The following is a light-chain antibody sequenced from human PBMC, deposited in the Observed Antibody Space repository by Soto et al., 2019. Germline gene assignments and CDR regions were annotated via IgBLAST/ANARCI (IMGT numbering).Light chain of an antibody. CDR1: QSVSSSY. CDR3: QQYGSSPLIT. Sequence: EIVLTQSPGTLSLSPGERATLSWRASQSVSSSYLAWYQQKPGQAPRLLIYGASSRATGIPDRFSGSGSGTDFTLTISRLEPEDFAVYYCQQYGSSPLITFGQGTRLEN. V-gene: IGKV3-20*01. J-gene: IGKJ5*01. CDR2: GAS.